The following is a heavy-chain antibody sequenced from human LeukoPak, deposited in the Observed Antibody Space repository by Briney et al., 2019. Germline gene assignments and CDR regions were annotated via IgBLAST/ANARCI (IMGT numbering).Heavy chain of an antibody. V-gene: IGHV3-23*01. CDR2: ISGSGGST. Sequence: GGSLRLSCAASGFTFSIYAMSWVRQAPGEGVGWGSAISGSGGSTYYADSVKGRFTISRDNSKNTLYLQMNSLRAEDTAVYYRAKAPTGYYYMDVWGKGTTVTVSS. J-gene: IGHJ6*03. CDR3: AKAPTGYYYMDV. CDR1: GFTFSIYA.